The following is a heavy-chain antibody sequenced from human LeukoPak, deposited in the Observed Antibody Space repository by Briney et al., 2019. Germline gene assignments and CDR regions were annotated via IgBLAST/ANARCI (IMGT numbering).Heavy chain of an antibody. CDR1: GGSISSYY. Sequence: SETLSLTCTVSGGSISSYYWSWIRQPPGKGLEWIGYIYYSGSTNYNPSLKSRVTISVDTSKNQFSLKLSSVTAADTAVYYCARRFRYSGYDSRFDPWGQGTLVPVSS. D-gene: IGHD5-12*01. CDR2: IYYSGST. V-gene: IGHV4-59*08. CDR3: ARRFRYSGYDSRFDP. J-gene: IGHJ5*02.